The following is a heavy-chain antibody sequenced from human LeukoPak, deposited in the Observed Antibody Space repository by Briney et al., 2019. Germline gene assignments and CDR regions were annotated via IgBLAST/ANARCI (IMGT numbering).Heavy chain of an antibody. CDR3: TRRHSSGWFYY. CDR2: IYRSGST. V-gene: IGHV4-38-2*02. CDR1: GYSISNGYY. D-gene: IGHD6-19*01. J-gene: IGHJ4*02. Sequence: SQTLSLTCTVSGYSISNGYYWDWIRQPPGRGLEWIGNIYRSGSTSYNPSLKSRVTISVDTSKNQFSLKVNSVTAADTAVYYCTRRHSSGWFYYWGQGTLVTVSS.